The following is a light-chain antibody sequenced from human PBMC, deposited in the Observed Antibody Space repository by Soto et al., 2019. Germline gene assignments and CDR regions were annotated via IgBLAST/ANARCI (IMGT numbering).Light chain of an antibody. CDR2: EVS. CDR3: SSYTSTNTLL. CDR1: SSDVGVYNH. J-gene: IGLJ1*01. Sequence: QSALTQPASVSGSPGQSITISCTGTSSDVGVYNHVSWYQQFPGKAPKLLIYEVSNRPSGVDNRFSGSKSGNTASLTISGLQNEDEADYYCSSYTSTNTLLFGPGTKLTVL. V-gene: IGLV2-14*01.